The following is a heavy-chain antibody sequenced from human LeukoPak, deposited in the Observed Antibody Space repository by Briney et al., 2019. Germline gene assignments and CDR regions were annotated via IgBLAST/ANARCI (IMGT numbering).Heavy chain of an antibody. CDR3: TTSDDGTDYYYYYMDV. CDR2: IKSKTDGGTT. Sequence: PGGSLRLSCAASGFTFSNAWMSWVRQAPGKGLEWVGRIKSKTDGGTTDYAAPVKGRFTISRDDSKNTLYLQMNSLKTEDTAVYYCTTSDDGTDYYYYYMDVWGKGTTVTVSS. D-gene: IGHD1-26*01. J-gene: IGHJ6*03. CDR1: GFTFSNAW. V-gene: IGHV3-15*01.